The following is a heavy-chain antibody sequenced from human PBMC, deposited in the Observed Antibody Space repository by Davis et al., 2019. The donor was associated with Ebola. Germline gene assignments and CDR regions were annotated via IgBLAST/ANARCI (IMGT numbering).Heavy chain of an antibody. D-gene: IGHD4-17*01. CDR3: AREDYGDYD. J-gene: IGHJ4*02. V-gene: IGHV1-18*01. CDR1: GYTFTDYG. CDR2: ISVKSGNT. Sequence: AASVKVSCKPYGYTFTDYGISWVRQAPGQGLEWMGWISVKSGNTNYARKLQGRVTMTTDTSTTTAYMELSSLRSEDTAVYYCAREDYGDYDWGQGTLVTVSS.